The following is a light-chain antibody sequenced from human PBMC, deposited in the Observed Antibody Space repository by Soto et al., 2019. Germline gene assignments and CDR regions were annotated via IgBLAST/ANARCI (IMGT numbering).Light chain of an antibody. CDR1: QSFSSN. Sequence: EIRMTKSPATLSVSKEERATLSCRASQSFSSNLAWYQQKPGQTPRLLVYGASNRATGIPDRFSGSGSGTDFTLTLTRLEPDDFAVYYCQHHGTSPNTFGQGTRLEIK. J-gene: IGKJ5*01. CDR3: QHHGTSPNT. CDR2: GAS. V-gene: IGKV3-20*01.